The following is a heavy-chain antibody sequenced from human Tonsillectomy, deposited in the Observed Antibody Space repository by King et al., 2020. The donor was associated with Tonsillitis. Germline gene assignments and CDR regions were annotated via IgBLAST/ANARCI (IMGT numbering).Heavy chain of an antibody. D-gene: IGHD3-9*01. CDR1: GFTFSKYS. V-gene: IGHV3-21*01. CDR2: ISSGSGYI. CDR3: ARVTYDILTGYYIDYFDY. J-gene: IGHJ4*02. Sequence: VQLVESGGGLVKPGGSLRLSCAASGFTFSKYSMNWVRQAPGKGLEWVSSISSGSGYIHYADSVKGRFTISRDNAKNSLYLQMNSLRAEDTALYYCARVTYDILTGYYIDYFDYWGQGTLVTVPS.